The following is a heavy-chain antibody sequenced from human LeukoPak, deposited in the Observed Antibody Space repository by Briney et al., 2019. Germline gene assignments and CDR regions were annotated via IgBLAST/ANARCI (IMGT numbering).Heavy chain of an antibody. J-gene: IGHJ3*02. CDR1: GFTFSSYD. D-gene: IGHD4-17*01. Sequence: GGSVRLSCAASGFTFSSYDMHWVRQATGKGLEWVSAIGTAGDTYYPGSVKGRFTISRENAKNSLYLQKNSLRAGDTAVYYCARSLRDHDAFDIWGQGTMVTVSS. CDR3: ARSLRDHDAFDI. V-gene: IGHV3-13*04. CDR2: IGTAGDT.